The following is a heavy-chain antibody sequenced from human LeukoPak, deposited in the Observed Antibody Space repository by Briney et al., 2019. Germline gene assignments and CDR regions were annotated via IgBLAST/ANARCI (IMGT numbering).Heavy chain of an antibody. CDR1: GYTFTSYD. J-gene: IGHJ5*02. CDR3: ATDRRYYYGSGSYHNWFDP. D-gene: IGHD3-10*01. CDR2: MNPNSGNT. V-gene: IGHV1-8*03. Sequence: ASVKVSCKASGYTFTSYDINWVRQATGQGLEWMGWMNPNSGNTGYAQKFQGRVTITRNTSISTAYMELSSLRSEDTAVYYCATDRRYYYGSGSYHNWFDPWGQGTLVTVSS.